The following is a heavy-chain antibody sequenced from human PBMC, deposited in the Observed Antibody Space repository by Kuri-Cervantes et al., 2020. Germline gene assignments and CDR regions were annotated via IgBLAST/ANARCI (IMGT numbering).Heavy chain of an antibody. V-gene: IGHV3-66*01. CDR3: AREPGSGYFFDY. D-gene: IGHD3-22*01. J-gene: IGHJ4*02. Sequence: GGSLRLSCAASGVTFSSYAMHWVRQAPGKGLEWVSVIYSGGSTYSADSVKGRFTISRDNSKNTLYLQMNSLRAEDTAVYYCAREPGSGYFFDYWGQGTLVTVSS. CDR2: IYSGGST. CDR1: GVTFSSYA.